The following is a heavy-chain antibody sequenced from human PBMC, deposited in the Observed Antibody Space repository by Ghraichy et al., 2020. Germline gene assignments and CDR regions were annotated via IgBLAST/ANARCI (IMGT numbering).Heavy chain of an antibody. D-gene: IGHD2-15*01. V-gene: IGHV4-39*01. CDR3: ARHGVAGVTAPATLGPFAY. CDR2: VLYSGNT. Sequence: SETLSLTCTVSGGSITSNSYYWVWLRQPPGKRLEWIGSVLYSGNTYYNPSLKSPVTISVDTSKNQLSLKLSSVTAADTAVYYCARHGVAGVTAPATLGPFAYWGQGTLVTVSS. CDR1: GGSITSNSYY. J-gene: IGHJ4*02.